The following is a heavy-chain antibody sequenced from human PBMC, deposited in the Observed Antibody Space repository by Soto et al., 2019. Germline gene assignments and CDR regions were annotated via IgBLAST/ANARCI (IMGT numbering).Heavy chain of an antibody. V-gene: IGHV3-23*01. CDR1: GFTFSSYP. Sequence: EVQLLESGGGLVQPGGSLRLSCAASGFTFSSYPMTWVRQAPGKGLEWVSGISGSGGRTYYADSVKGRFTISRDNSKNTLYLQMNSLRAEDTAVYYCAKAVDIVPTPDMDVWGQGTTVSVSS. D-gene: IGHD5-12*01. CDR3: AKAVDIVPTPDMDV. J-gene: IGHJ6*02. CDR2: ISGSGGRT.